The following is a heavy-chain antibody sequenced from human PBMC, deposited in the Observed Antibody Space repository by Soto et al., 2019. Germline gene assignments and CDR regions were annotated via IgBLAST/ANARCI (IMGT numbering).Heavy chain of an antibody. D-gene: IGHD6-13*01. CDR1: GFIFSDYT. CDR2: ISSSGDAI. CDR3: AGDHGSSTCFVGVYYFSSMDV. Sequence: EVQLVESGGDLVQPGGSLRLSCAASGFIFSDYTMTRVRQAPGTGLEFVSHISSSGDAIFYAESGKGRFTVSRDKAKNSLYLQMTSLRDDHTGVYFCAGDHGSSTCFVGVYYFSSMDVSGQGTAVTVSS. V-gene: IGHV3-48*02. J-gene: IGHJ6*02.